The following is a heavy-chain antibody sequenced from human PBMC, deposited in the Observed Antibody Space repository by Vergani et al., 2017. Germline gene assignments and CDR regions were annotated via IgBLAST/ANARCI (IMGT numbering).Heavy chain of an antibody. CDR1: GFTFSSYA. J-gene: IGHJ6*03. CDR2: ISGSGGST. D-gene: IGHD2-2*01. CDR3: AKYAPRGKANYYYYYMDV. V-gene: IGHV3-23*01. Sequence: EVQLLESGGGLVQPGGSLRLSCAASGFTFSSYAMSWVRQAPGKGLEWVSAISGSGGSTYYADSVKGRFTISRDNSKNTLYLQMNSLRAEDTAVYYCAKYAPRGKANYYYYYMDVWGKGTTVTVSS.